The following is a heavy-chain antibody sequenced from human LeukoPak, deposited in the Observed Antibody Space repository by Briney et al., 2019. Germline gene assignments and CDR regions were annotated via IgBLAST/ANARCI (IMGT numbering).Heavy chain of an antibody. CDR2: IYYSGST. J-gene: IGHJ4*02. V-gene: IGHV4-30-4*02. Sequence: SETLSLTCTVSGGSISSGDYYWSWIRQPPGKGLEWIGYIYYSGSTYYNPSLKSRVTISVDTSKNQFSLNLSSVTAADTAVYYCVRDETTSWYYFDHWGQGTLVTVSS. CDR1: GGSISSGDYY. D-gene: IGHD2-2*01. CDR3: VRDETTSWYYFDH.